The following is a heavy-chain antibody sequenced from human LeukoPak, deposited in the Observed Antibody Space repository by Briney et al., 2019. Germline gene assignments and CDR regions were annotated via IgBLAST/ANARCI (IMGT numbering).Heavy chain of an antibody. CDR3: ASLRPPIDY. CDR2: TRNKANSYTT. D-gene: IGHD3-16*01. V-gene: IGHV3-72*01. J-gene: IGHJ4*02. CDR1: GFTFSSYA. Sequence: GGSLRLSCAASGFTFSSYAMSWVRQAPGKGLEWVGRTRNKANSYTTEYAASVKGRFTISRDDSKNSLYLQMNSLKTEDTAVYYCASLRPPIDYWGQGTLVTVSS.